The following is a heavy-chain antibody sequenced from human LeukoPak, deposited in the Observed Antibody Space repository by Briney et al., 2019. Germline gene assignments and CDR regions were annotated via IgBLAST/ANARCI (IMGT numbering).Heavy chain of an antibody. V-gene: IGHV4-59*12. CDR1: GASISSSY. J-gene: IGHJ4*02. D-gene: IGHD6-13*01. Sequence: PSATLSLTCTVSGASISSSYWIWIRQSPDKGLEWIGYIYYTDNSYYNPSFESRVSISVDTSKNQFSLKLSSVSAADTAVYYCARDRQQLVRGDHFDYWGQGTLVTVSS. CDR2: IYYTDNS. CDR3: ARDRQQLVRGDHFDY.